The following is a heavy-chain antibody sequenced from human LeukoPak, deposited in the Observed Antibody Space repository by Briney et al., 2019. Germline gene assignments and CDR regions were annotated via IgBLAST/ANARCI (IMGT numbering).Heavy chain of an antibody. CDR1: GFTFSSYA. CDR3: ARVMDDFWSGANF. D-gene: IGHD3-3*01. Sequence: TGGSLRLSCAASGFTFSSYAMSWVRQAPGKGLDWVAVISFDGYNKYYADSVKGRFTISRDSSKNTLYLQRNSLRAEDTAVYYCARVMDDFWSGANFWGQGNLVTVSS. V-gene: IGHV3-30-3*01. CDR2: ISFDGYNK. J-gene: IGHJ4*02.